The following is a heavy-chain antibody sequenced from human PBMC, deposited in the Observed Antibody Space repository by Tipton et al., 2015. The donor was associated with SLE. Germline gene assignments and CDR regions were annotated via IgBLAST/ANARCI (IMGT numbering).Heavy chain of an antibody. V-gene: IGHV6-1*01. CDR2: TFYRSKWYT. CDR3: ARGDSEGDSSSWWGYYYYMDV. D-gene: IGHD6-13*01. Sequence: GLVKPSQTLSLTCAISGDSVSSNSAAWNWIRQSPSRGLEWLGRTFYRSKWYTDYAVSVKSRITINADTSKNQFSLQLNTAIPEDTAVYYCARGDSEGDSSSWWGYYYYMDVWGKGTTVTVSS. J-gene: IGHJ6*03. CDR1: GDSVSSNSAA.